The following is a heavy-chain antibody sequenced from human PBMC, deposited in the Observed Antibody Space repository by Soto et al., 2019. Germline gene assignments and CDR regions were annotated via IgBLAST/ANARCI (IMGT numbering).Heavy chain of an antibody. V-gene: IGHV3-11*06. D-gene: IGHD3-22*01. J-gene: IGHJ1*01. Sequence: QVQLVESGGGLVKPGGSLRLSCAASGFTFSDYYMSWIRQAPGKGLEWVSYISSSSSYTNYADSVKGRFTISRDNAKNSLSLQMNSLRAENTAVYYCARGDSSGYPYAEYFQHWGQGTLVTVSS. CDR3: ARGDSSGYPYAEYFQH. CDR1: GFTFSDYY. CDR2: ISSSSSYT.